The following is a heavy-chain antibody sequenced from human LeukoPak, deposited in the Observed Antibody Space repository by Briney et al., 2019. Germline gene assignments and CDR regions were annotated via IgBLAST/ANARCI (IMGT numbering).Heavy chain of an antibody. CDR1: GFTFSSYG. Sequence: GGTLRLSCAASGFTFSSYGMSWVRQAPGKGLEWVSAISGSGGSTYYADSVKGRFTISRDNSKNTLYLQMNSLRAEDTAVYYCAKDPTMIVVVPALPDYWGQGTLVTVSS. CDR3: AKDPTMIVVVPALPDY. J-gene: IGHJ4*02. D-gene: IGHD3-22*01. V-gene: IGHV3-23*01. CDR2: ISGSGGST.